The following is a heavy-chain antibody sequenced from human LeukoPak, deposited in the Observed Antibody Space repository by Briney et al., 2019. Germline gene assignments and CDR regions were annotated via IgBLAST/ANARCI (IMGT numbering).Heavy chain of an antibody. D-gene: IGHD6-6*01. CDR3: ARANDLSSIAAPPHY. V-gene: IGHV3-30-3*01. CDR1: GFTFSSYA. J-gene: IGHJ4*02. Sequence: SGGSLRLSCAASGFTFSSYAMHWVRQAPGKGLEWVAVISYDGSNKYYADSVKGRFTISRDNSKNTLYLQMNSLRAEDTAVYYCARANDLSSIAAPPHYWGQGTLVTVSS. CDR2: ISYDGSNK.